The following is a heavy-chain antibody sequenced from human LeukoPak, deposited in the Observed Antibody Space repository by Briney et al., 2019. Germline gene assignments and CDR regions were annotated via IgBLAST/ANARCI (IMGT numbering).Heavy chain of an antibody. V-gene: IGHV4-34*01. CDR2: INHSGST. CDR3: ARVTGAYYYDSSGYHGLDP. Sequence: SETLSLTCAVYGGSFSGYYWSWIRQPPGKGLEWIGEINHSGSTNYHPSLKSRVTISVDTSKNQFSLKLSSVTAADTAVYYCARVTGAYYYDSSGYHGLDPWGQGTLVTVSS. J-gene: IGHJ5*02. D-gene: IGHD3-22*01. CDR1: GGSFSGYY.